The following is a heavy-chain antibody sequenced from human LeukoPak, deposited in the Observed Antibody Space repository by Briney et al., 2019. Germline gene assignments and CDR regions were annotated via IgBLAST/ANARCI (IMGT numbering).Heavy chain of an antibody. CDR3: ARRGSGWSRRPSYFDY. Sequence: PSETLSLTCTISGGSVSDYYWSWIRQPPGKGLEWIGEINHSGSTNYNPSPKSRVTISVDTSKNQFSLKLSSVTAADTAVYYCARRGSGWSRRPSYFDYWGQGTLVTVSS. CDR1: GGSVSDYY. CDR2: INHSGST. V-gene: IGHV4-34*01. D-gene: IGHD6-19*01. J-gene: IGHJ4*02.